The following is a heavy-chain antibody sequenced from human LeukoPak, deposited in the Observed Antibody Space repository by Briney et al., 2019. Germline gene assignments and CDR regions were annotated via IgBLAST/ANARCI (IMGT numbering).Heavy chain of an antibody. CDR2: ITSDSNFR. CDR3: VRNLFYGSGSLAY. CDR1: GYRFGAYS. J-gene: IGHJ4*02. V-gene: IGHV3-21*01. Sequence: PEGSLRLSCAGSGYRFGAYSMNWVRQAPGKGLEWVSLITSDSNFRYYADSVKGRFTISRDNTNNSLYLQMNSLRPEDTAIYYCVRNLFYGSGSLAYWGRGTPVTVSS. D-gene: IGHD3-10*01.